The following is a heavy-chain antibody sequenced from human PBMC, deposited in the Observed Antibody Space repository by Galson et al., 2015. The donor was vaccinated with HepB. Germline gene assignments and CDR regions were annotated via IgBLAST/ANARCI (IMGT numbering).Heavy chain of an antibody. V-gene: IGHV3-7*01. Sequence: SLRLSCAASGFTFSSYWMSWVRQAPGKGLEWVANIKQDGSEKYYVDSVKGRFTISRDNAKNSLYLQMNSLRAEDTAVYYCARQGGVVVVAATDYFDYWGQGTLVTVSS. CDR2: IKQDGSEK. CDR1: GFTFSSYW. CDR3: ARQGGVVVVAATDYFDY. J-gene: IGHJ4*02. D-gene: IGHD2-15*01.